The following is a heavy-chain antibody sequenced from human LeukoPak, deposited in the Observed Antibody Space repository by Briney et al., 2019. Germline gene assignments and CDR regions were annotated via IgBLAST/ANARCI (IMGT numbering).Heavy chain of an antibody. J-gene: IGHJ5*02. CDR2: IYYSGST. D-gene: IGHD4-17*01. V-gene: IGHV4-59*06. CDR3: ARSTTVTTLNWFDR. CDR1: GGSFDSKY. Sequence: SETLSLTCSVSGGSFDSKYWSWIRQPPGKGLEWIGYIYYSGSTYYNPSLKSRVTISVDTSKNQFSLKLSSVTAADTAVYYCARSTTVTTLNWFDRWGQGTLVTVSS.